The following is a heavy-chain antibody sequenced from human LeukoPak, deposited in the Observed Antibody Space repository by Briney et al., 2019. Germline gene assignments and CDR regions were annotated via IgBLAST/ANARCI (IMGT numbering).Heavy chain of an antibody. CDR3: ARDGGSSWYFDY. Sequence: GGSLRLSCAASGFIFSSYSMSWVRQAPGKGLEWVSYISSSGNTTYHADSVKGRFTISRDNAKNSLYLQMSSLRAEDTAVYYCARDGGSSWYFDYWGQGTLVTVSS. D-gene: IGHD6-13*01. CDR2: ISSSGNTT. CDR1: GFIFSSYS. V-gene: IGHV3-48*04. J-gene: IGHJ4*02.